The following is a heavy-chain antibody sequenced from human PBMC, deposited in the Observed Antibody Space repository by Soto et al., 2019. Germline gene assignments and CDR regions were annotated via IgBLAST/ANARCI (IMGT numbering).Heavy chain of an antibody. V-gene: IGHV4-30-4*01. CDR3: ARACNDYSTDYQYYGMDV. CDR1: GASISSGDYF. D-gene: IGHD4-4*01. CDR2: IYYSGNA. Sequence: SETLSLTCTVSGASISSGDYFWSWIRQPPGKGLEWIGYIYYSGNAYYTPSLQSRVSMSVDTSKNQFSLNLSSVTVADTAVYYCARACNDYSTDYQYYGMDVWGQGTTVTVSS. J-gene: IGHJ6*02.